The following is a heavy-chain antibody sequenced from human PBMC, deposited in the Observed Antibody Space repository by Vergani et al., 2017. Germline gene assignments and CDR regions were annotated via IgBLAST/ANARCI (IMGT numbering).Heavy chain of an antibody. J-gene: IGHJ4*02. D-gene: IGHD2-2*02. CDR3: YTDYHDY. Sequence: EGQLVESGGGLVQPGGSLRLSCAASGFTLSDHVMDWVRQGPGKGLEWVGRIRSKNDGGTADYAAPLKGRFTISRDDSKDSAFLLVNNLKTEDTAVYFCYTDYHDYWGQGTLVTVSS. CDR2: IRSKNDGGTA. V-gene: IGHV3-15*01. CDR1: GFTLSDHV.